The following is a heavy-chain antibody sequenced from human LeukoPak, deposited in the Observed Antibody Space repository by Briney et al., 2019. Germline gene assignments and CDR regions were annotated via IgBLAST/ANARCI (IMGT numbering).Heavy chain of an antibody. CDR1: GYTFNIYD. CDR3: ARGGAGTYYKRDGWFDP. J-gene: IGHJ5*02. CDR2: MNPNTGNT. V-gene: IGHV1-8*01. Sequence: ASVTVSFKASGYTFNIYDINWVRQATGQGLEWMGWMNPNTGNTGYGERFQGRVTMTRDNSISTAYMELKSLTSEDTAVYYCARGGAGTYYKRDGWFDPWGQGTVVTVSS. D-gene: IGHD3-10*01.